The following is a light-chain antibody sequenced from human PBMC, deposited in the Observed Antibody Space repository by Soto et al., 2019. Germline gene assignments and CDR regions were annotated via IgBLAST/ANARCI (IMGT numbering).Light chain of an antibody. CDR3: QSYDSSLSGGV. CDR2: GNS. Sequence: QLVLTQPPSVSGAPGQRVTISCTGSSSNIGAGYNIHWYQQLPGTAPKLLIYGNSNRPSGVPDRFSGSKSGTSASLAITGLQAEDEADYYCQSYDSSLSGGVFGGGTKLTVI. CDR1: SSNIGAGYN. J-gene: IGLJ3*02. V-gene: IGLV1-40*01.